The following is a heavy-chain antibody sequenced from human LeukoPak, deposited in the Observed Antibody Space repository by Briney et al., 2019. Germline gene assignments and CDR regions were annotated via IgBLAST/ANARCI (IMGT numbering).Heavy chain of an antibody. D-gene: IGHD3-22*01. CDR3: ARVRMNYDYYDSSGYFGGDFDY. J-gene: IGHJ4*02. V-gene: IGHV3-30*02. CDR1: GYTFSSYG. Sequence: GGSLRLSCAASGYTFSSYGMHWVRQAPGKGLEWVAFIRYDGSNKYYADSVKGRFTISRDNSKNTLYLQMNSLRAEDTAVYYCARVRMNYDYYDSSGYFGGDFDYWGQGTLITVSS. CDR2: IRYDGSNK.